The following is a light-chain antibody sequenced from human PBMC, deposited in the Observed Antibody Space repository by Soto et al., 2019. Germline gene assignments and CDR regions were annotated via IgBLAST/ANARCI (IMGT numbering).Light chain of an antibody. Sequence: EIVMTQSPATLSVSPGERATLSCRASQSVNSNLAWYQQKPGQAPRLLISGASTRATGIPARFSGSGSVTEFTLTISSLQSEDFAVYYCQQYNNWWTFGQGTKVEMK. V-gene: IGKV3-15*01. CDR2: GAS. CDR1: QSVNSN. CDR3: QQYNNWWT. J-gene: IGKJ1*01.